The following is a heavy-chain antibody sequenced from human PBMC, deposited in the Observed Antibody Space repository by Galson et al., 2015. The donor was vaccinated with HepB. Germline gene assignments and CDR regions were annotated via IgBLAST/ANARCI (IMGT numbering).Heavy chain of an antibody. CDR2: ISSSSSYI. J-gene: IGHJ4*02. CDR1: GFTFSSYS. Sequence: SLRLSCAASGFTFSSYSMNWVRQAPGKGLEWVSSISSSSSYIYYADSVKGRFTISRDNAKNSLYLQMNSLRAEDTAVYYCARYSAALTGGIDYWGQGTLVTVSS. V-gene: IGHV3-21*01. D-gene: IGHD1-26*01. CDR3: ARYSAALTGGIDY.